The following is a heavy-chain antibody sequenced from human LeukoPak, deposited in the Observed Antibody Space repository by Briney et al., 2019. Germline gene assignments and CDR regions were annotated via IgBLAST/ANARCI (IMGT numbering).Heavy chain of an antibody. CDR3: ARHYYGSGRLGYWFDP. D-gene: IGHD3-10*01. V-gene: IGHV1-69*05. J-gene: IGHJ5*02. Sequence: ASVKVSCKASGGTFSSYAISWVRQAPGQGLEWIGGIIPIFGTANYAQKFQGRVTITTDESTSTAYMELSSLRSEDTAVYYCARHYYGSGRLGYWFDPWGQGTLVTVSS. CDR1: GGTFSSYA. CDR2: IIPIFGTA.